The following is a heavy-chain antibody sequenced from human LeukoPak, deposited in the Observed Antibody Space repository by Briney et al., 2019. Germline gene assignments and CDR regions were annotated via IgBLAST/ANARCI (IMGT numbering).Heavy chain of an antibody. D-gene: IGHD6-19*01. CDR1: GFTFSSYA. J-gene: IGHJ4*01. Sequence: GGPLRLSCAASGFTFSSYAMNWVRQAPGKGLEWVSAISGSGGNVYYADSVKGRLTISRDNSKNTLYLQMNRLRAEDTAVYYCAPLPGSGWPAMGGAGTRGLFDYWGQGTLVTVSS. CDR3: APLPGSGWPAMGGAGTRGLFDY. CDR2: ISGSGGNV. V-gene: IGHV3-23*01.